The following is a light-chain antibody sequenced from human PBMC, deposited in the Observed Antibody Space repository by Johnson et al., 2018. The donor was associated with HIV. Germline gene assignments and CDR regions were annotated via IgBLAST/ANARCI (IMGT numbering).Light chain of an antibody. Sequence: QAVLTQPPSVSAAPGQKVTISCSGSSSNIGNNYVSWYQQLPGTAPKLLIYDNNKRPSGIPDRFSGSKSGTSATLGITGLQTGDEADYYCGTWDSSLCAGCFFYVFGTGTKVTVL. V-gene: IGLV1-51*01. J-gene: IGLJ1*01. CDR3: GTWDSSLCAGCFFYV. CDR1: SSNIGNNY. CDR2: DNN.